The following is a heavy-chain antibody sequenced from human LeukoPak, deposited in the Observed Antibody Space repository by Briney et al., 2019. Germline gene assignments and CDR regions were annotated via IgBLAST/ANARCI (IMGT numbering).Heavy chain of an antibody. Sequence: GGSLRLSCAASGFTFDDYAMHRVRQAPGKGLEWVSGISWNSGSIGYADSVKGRFTISRDNAKNSLYLQMNSLRAEDTALYYCARPSVEGFLGAFDIWGQGTMVTVSS. V-gene: IGHV3-9*01. CDR3: ARPSVEGFLGAFDI. CDR2: ISWNSGSI. D-gene: IGHD3-10*01. CDR1: GFTFDDYA. J-gene: IGHJ3*02.